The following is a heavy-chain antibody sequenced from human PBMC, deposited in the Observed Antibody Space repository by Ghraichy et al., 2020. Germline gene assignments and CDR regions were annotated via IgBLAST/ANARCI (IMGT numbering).Heavy chain of an antibody. V-gene: IGHV3-30*02. CDR3: AKDLAGYSDY. J-gene: IGHJ4*02. Sequence: GGSLRLSCAASGFTFSNYGMHWVRQAPGKGLEWVTFLRYDGSNKFYADSVKGRFTISSDNSKNTLYLQMNSLRAEDTAVYYCAKDLAGYSDYWGQGTLVTVSS. CDR2: LRYDGSNK. CDR1: GFTFSNYG.